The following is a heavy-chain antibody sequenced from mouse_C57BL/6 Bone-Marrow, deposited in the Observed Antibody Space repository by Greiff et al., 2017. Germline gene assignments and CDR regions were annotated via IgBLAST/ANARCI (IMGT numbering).Heavy chain of an antibody. CDR3: ARVGIYYEYGDFDY. CDR1: GFTFSDYY. CDR2: ISNGGGST. D-gene: IGHD2-4*01. V-gene: IGHV5-12*01. Sequence: EVMLVESGGGLVQPGGSLKLSCAASGFTFSDYYLYWVRQTPEKRLAWVAYISNGGGSTYYPDTVKGRVTISRDNAKNTLYLQMSRLKSEDTAMYYSARVGIYYEYGDFDYWGQGTTRTVSS. J-gene: IGHJ2*01.